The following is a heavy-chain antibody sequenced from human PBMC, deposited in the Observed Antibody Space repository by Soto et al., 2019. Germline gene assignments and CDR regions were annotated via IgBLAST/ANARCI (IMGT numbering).Heavy chain of an antibody. J-gene: IGHJ4*02. CDR2: ISSSSSYT. CDR3: AGDQHRYIGYDYVEY. CDR1: GFTFSDYY. Sequence: QVQLVESGGGLVKPGGSLRLSCAASGFTFSDYYMRWIRQAPGKGLEWVSYISSSSSYTNYADSVKGRFTISRDNAKNPLYLQMNSLRSEDTAVYDCAGDQHRYIGYDYVEYWGQGTLGTVS. D-gene: IGHD5-12*01. V-gene: IGHV3-11*05.